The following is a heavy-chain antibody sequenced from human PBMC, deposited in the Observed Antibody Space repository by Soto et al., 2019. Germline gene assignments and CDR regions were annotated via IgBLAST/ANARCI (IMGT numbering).Heavy chain of an antibody. CDR1: GASISSDNR. D-gene: IGHD2-15*01. CDR3: AKKVPAALRLYYFFGLDV. J-gene: IGHJ6*02. Sequence: QVQLQESGPGLVKPSGTLSLTCAVSGASISSDNRWTWVCQPPGEGLEWIGEISQSGTTKYNPSLASRVTISVDKSKNQFSLRLTSMTAADTAVYYCAKKVPAALRLYYFFGLDVWGQGTTVTVSS. CDR2: ISQSGTT. V-gene: IGHV4-4*02.